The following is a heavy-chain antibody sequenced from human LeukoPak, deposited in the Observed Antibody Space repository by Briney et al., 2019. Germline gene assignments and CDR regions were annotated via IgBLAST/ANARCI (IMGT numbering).Heavy chain of an antibody. CDR1: GFSLSTRGMY. J-gene: IGHJ3*02. CDR3: AHRNSDYRAFDI. CDR2: IYWNDDK. Sequence: SGPTLVKPTQTLTLTCTFSGFSLSTRGMYVGWIRQPPGKALEWLALIYWNDDKRYSPSLKSRLTITKDTSKNQVVLTMTNMDPVDTATYYCAHRNSDYRAFDIWGQGTMVTVSS. D-gene: IGHD4-11*01. V-gene: IGHV2-5*01.